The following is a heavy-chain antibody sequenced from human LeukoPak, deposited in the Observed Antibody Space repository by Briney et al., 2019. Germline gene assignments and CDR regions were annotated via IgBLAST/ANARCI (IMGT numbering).Heavy chain of an antibody. CDR1: GYTFTGYY. J-gene: IGHJ4*02. CDR3: ARDYDFWSGFDY. Sequence: GASVKVSCKASGYTFTGYYMHWVRQAPGQGLEWMGWINPNSGGTNYAQKFQGRVTMTRDTSISTAYMELSRLRSDDSAVYYCARDYDFWSGFDYWGQGTLVTVSS. V-gene: IGHV1-2*02. CDR2: INPNSGGT. D-gene: IGHD3-3*01.